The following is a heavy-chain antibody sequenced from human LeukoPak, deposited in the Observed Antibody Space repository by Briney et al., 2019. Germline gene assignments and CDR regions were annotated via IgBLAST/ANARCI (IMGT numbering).Heavy chain of an antibody. D-gene: IGHD3-10*01. J-gene: IGHJ4*02. CDR2: NGGSGTDT. CDR3: ARDPYGSGSPIDY. V-gene: IGHV3-23*01. Sequence: GGSLRLSCAASGFTFSDYHMSWIRQAPGKGLGVSANGGSGTDTFYADSVKGRFTISRDNSKNTLFVQMNSLRAEDTAVYYCARDPYGSGSPIDYWGQGTLVTVSS. CDR1: GFTFSDYH.